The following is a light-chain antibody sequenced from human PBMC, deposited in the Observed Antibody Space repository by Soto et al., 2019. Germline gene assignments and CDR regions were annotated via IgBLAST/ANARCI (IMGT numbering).Light chain of an antibody. CDR1: QSIKNY. Sequence: DIQMTQSPSSLSASVGDRVTITCRASQSIKNYLNWYQQKPGKAPKLLISAIFNFQNGVPSRFSVSGSGTEFTLTISSLQPEDFATYYCQQSYSNLWTLGQGTKVEIK. V-gene: IGKV1-39*01. CDR2: AIF. CDR3: QQSYSNLWT. J-gene: IGKJ1*01.